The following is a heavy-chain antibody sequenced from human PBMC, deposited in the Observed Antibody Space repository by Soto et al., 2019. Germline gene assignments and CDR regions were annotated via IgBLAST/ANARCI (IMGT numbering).Heavy chain of an antibody. CDR3: ATSPYRQLVRWFGY. CDR1: GFTFSSYA. V-gene: IGHV3-23*01. CDR2: ISGSGGST. Sequence: GGSLRLSCAASGFTFSSYAMSWVRQAPGKGLEWVSAISGSGGSTYYADSVKGRFTISRDNSKNTLYLQMNSLRAEDTAVYYCATSPYRQLVRWFGYWGQGTLVTVSS. J-gene: IGHJ4*02. D-gene: IGHD6-13*01.